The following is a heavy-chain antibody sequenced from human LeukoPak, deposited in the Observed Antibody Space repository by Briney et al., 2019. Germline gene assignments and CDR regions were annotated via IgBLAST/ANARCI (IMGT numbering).Heavy chain of an antibody. D-gene: IGHD6-19*01. V-gene: IGHV3-21*01. CDR2: ISSSSSYI. J-gene: IGHJ4*02. Sequence: PGGSLRLSCAASGFTFSSYSMNWVRQAPGKGLEWVSSISSSSSYIYYADSVKGRFTISRDNAKNSLYLQMNSLRAEDTAVYYRARTPELYSSGWIYYFDYWGQGTLVTVSS. CDR3: ARTPELYSSGWIYYFDY. CDR1: GFTFSSYS.